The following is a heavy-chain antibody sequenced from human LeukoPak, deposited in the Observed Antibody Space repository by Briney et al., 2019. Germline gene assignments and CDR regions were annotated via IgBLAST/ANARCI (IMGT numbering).Heavy chain of an antibody. Sequence: PSETLSLTCAVSGGSISSGGYSWSWIRQPPGKGLEWIGYIYYSGSTYYNPSLKSRVTISVDTSKNQFSLKLSSVTAADTAVYYCARGSGSYDYWGQGTLVTVSS. CDR3: ARGSGSYDY. CDR2: IYYSGST. CDR1: GGSISSGGYS. D-gene: IGHD3-10*01. V-gene: IGHV4-30-4*07. J-gene: IGHJ4*02.